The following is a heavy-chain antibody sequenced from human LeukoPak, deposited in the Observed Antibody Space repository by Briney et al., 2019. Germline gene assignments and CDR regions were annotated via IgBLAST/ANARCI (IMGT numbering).Heavy chain of an antibody. CDR3: ARGGLPGGFDY. V-gene: IGHV3-74*01. D-gene: IGHD7-27*01. CDR2: INNDGNRI. CDR1: GFTVSNSW. Sequence: GGSLRLSCAASGFTVSNSWMFWVRQAPGKGLMYVSEINNDGNRIRYVDSVKGRFTISRDGAKNTLFLQMNSLRDDGTAMYYCARGGLPGGFDYWGQGILVTVSS. J-gene: IGHJ4*02.